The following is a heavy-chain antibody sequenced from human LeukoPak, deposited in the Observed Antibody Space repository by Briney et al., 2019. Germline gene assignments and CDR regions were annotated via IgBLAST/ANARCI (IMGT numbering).Heavy chain of an antibody. CDR2: IHSDGTT. V-gene: IGHV3-53*01. J-gene: IGHJ4*02. D-gene: IGHD6-13*01. Sequence: GGSLRLSCAASEFSVSHNYMSWVRQAPGKGLEWVSVIHSDGTTHYADSVKGRFTISRDNSKNTLYLQMNSLRVEDTAMYYCAKETGYSTSWYAYYFDYWGQGTLVTVAS. CDR3: AKETGYSTSWYAYYFDY. CDR1: EFSVSHNY.